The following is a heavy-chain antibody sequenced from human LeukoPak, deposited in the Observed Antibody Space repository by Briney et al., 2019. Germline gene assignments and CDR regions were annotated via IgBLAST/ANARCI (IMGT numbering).Heavy chain of an antibody. Sequence: GGSLRLSCAASGFTFSSYGMSWVSQAPGKGLEWVSAISGSGGSTYYADSVKGRFTISRDNSKNTLYLQMDSLRAEDTAVYYCARGIAKTTLNAFDIWGQGTMVTVSS. CDR3: ARGIAKTTLNAFDI. CDR2: ISGSGGST. J-gene: IGHJ3*02. D-gene: IGHD4-11*01. V-gene: IGHV3-23*01. CDR1: GFTFSSYG.